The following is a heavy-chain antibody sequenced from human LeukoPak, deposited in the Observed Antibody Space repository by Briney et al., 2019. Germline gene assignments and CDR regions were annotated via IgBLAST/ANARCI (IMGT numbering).Heavy chain of an antibody. V-gene: IGHV3-74*01. CDR1: GFTFSNYW. CDR3: ARAYYYAMDV. J-gene: IGHJ6*02. CDR2: INTDGSST. Sequence: GGSLRLSCVASGFTFSNYWMRWVRQAPGKGLVWVSRINTDGSSTTYADSVKGRFTISRDNAKNTLYLQMNSLRAEDTAVYYCARAYYYAMDVWGQGTTVTVSS.